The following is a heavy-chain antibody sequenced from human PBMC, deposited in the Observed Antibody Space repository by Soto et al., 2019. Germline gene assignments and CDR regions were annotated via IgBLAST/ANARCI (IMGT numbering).Heavy chain of an antibody. D-gene: IGHD3-3*01. CDR2: IYYSGST. CDR1: GGSISSYY. Sequence: SETLSLTCTVSGGSISSYYWSWIRQPPGKGLEWIGYIYYSGSTNYNPSLKSRVTISVDTSKNQFSLKLSSVTAADTAVYYCARGNTYYDFWSGYYTHNWFDPWGQGTLVTVSS. V-gene: IGHV4-59*01. CDR3: ARGNTYYDFWSGYYTHNWFDP. J-gene: IGHJ5*02.